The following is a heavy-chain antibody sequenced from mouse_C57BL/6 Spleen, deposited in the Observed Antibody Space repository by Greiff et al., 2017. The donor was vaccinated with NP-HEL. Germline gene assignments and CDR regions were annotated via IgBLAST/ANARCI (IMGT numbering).Heavy chain of an antibody. Sequence: QVQLQQSGPELVKPGASVKISCKASGYASSSSWMNWVKQRPGKGLEWIGRIYPGDGDTNYNGKFKGKATLTADKSSSTAYMQLSSLTSEDSAVYFCARNYAMDYWGQGTSVTVSS. CDR1: GYASSSSW. CDR2: IYPGDGDT. J-gene: IGHJ4*01. V-gene: IGHV1-82*01. CDR3: ARNYAMDY.